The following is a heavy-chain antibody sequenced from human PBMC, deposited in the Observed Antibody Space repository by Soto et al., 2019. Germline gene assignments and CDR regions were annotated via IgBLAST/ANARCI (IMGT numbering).Heavy chain of an antibody. J-gene: IGHJ6*02. CDR1: GFTFSSYW. CDR2: IKQDGSEK. V-gene: IGHV3-7*05. D-gene: IGHD2-2*01. CDR3: ARAGGTSCYDCVGFYYYYGMDV. Sequence: EVQLVESGGGLVQPGGSLRLSCAASGFTFSSYWMSWVRQAPGKGLEWVANIKQDGSEKYYVDSVKGRFTISRDNAKNSLYLQMNSLRAEDTAVYYCARAGGTSCYDCVGFYYYYGMDVWGQGTTVTVSS.